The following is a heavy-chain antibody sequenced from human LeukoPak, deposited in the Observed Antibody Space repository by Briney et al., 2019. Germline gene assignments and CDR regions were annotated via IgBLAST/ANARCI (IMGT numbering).Heavy chain of an antibody. D-gene: IGHD6-19*01. Sequence: IPGGSLRLSCAASGFTFSSYAMSWVRQAPGKGLEWVSSISSSSSYIYYADSVKGRFTISRDNAKNSLYLQMNSLRAEDTAVYYCARARGSGRLAYFDYWGQGTLVTVSS. CDR1: GFTFSSYA. CDR2: ISSSSSYI. V-gene: IGHV3-21*01. J-gene: IGHJ4*02. CDR3: ARARGSGRLAYFDY.